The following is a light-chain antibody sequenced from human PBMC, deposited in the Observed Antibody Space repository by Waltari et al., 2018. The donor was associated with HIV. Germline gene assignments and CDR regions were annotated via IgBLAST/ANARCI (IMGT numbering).Light chain of an antibody. V-gene: IGLV2-23*01. CDR3: CSYAGSSTWV. CDR2: EGS. J-gene: IGLJ3*02. Sequence: QSALPQPASVSGSPGQSITISCTGTSSDVGRYNFVSWYQQHPGKAPKLMIYEGSKRPSGVSNRFSGSKSGNTASLTISGLQAEDEADYYCCSYAGSSTWVFGGGTKLTVL. CDR1: SSDVGRYNF.